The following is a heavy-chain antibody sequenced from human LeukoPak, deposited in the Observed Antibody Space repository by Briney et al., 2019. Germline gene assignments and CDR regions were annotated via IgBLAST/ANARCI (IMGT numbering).Heavy chain of an antibody. Sequence: GGSLRLSCAASGFTFSNYEMNWVRQAPGKGLEWVAVISYDGSNKYYADSVKGRFTISRDNSKNTLYLQMNSLRAEDTAVYYCAKDLTYCGGDCRDYWGQGTLVTVSS. J-gene: IGHJ4*02. V-gene: IGHV3-30*18. CDR2: ISYDGSNK. CDR3: AKDLTYCGGDCRDY. D-gene: IGHD2-21*02. CDR1: GFTFSNYE.